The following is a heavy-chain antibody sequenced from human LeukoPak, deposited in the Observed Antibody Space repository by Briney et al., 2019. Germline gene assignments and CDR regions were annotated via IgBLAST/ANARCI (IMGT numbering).Heavy chain of an antibody. CDR3: ARDSLYRYDSSGYYPPID. CDR2: INHSGST. D-gene: IGHD3-22*01. CDR1: GGSFSGYY. V-gene: IGHV4-34*01. Sequence: SETLSLTCAVYGGSFSGYYWSWIRQPPGKGLEWIGEINHSGSTNYNPSLKSRVTISVDTSKNQFSLKLSSVTAADTAVYYCARDSLYRYDSSGYYPPIDWGQGTLVTVSS. J-gene: IGHJ4*02.